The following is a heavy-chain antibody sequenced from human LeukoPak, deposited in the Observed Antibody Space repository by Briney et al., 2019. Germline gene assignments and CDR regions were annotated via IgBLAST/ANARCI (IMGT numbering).Heavy chain of an antibody. CDR1: GFSFSTYS. V-gene: IGHV3-21*01. Sequence: PGGSLRLSCAASGFSFSTYSMIWVRQAPGKGLEWVSSISSSSSYIYYADSVKGRFTISRDNAKNTVYLEMNSLSVEDTATYYCIRDFRSADLWGQGTLVTVTS. CDR2: ISSSSSYI. J-gene: IGHJ5*02. CDR3: IRDFRSADL.